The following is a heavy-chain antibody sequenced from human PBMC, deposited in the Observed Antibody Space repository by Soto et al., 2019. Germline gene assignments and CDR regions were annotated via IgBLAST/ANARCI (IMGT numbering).Heavy chain of an antibody. CDR2: INHSGST. D-gene: IGHD5-18*01. CDR3: ARDNYSYGYLYYYYGMDV. CDR1: GGSFSGYY. Sequence: SETLSLTCAVYGGSFSGYYWSWIRQPPGKGLEWIGEINHSGSTNYNPSLKSRVTISVDTSKNQFSLKLSSVTAADTAVYYCARDNYSYGYLYYYYGMDVWGQGTTVTVSS. V-gene: IGHV4-34*01. J-gene: IGHJ6*02.